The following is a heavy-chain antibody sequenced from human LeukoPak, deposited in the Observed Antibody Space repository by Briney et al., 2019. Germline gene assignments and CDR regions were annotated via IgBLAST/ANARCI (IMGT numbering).Heavy chain of an antibody. CDR3: AKSSDLLTGYYSYFEY. V-gene: IGHV3-30*18. D-gene: IGHD3-9*01. J-gene: IGHJ4*01. CDR1: GFTFGSYG. CDR2: ISYDGSNE. Sequence: GGSPRLSCAASGFTFGSYGIHWVRQAPGKGLEWVALISYDGSNEYYADSVKGRFTISRDNSKNTLYMQMNSLRAEDTAVYYCAKSSDLLTGYYSYFEYWGHGTLVTVAS.